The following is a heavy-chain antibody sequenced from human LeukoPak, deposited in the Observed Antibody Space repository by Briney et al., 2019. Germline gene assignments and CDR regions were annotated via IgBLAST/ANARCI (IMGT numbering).Heavy chain of an antibody. CDR3: ARHYCSSTSCYRSFRYFRH. V-gene: IGHV4-34*01. D-gene: IGHD2-2*01. J-gene: IGHJ1*01. CDR1: GGSFSGYY. CDR2: INHSGST. Sequence: SETLSLTCAVYGGSFSGYYWSWIRQPPGKGLEWIGEINHSGSTNYNPSLKSRVTISVDTSKNQFSLNLSSVTAADTAVYYCARHYCSSTSCYRSFRYFRHWGQGTLVTVSS.